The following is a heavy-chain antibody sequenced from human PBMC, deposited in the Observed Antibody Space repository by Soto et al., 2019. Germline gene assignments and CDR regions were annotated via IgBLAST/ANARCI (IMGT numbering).Heavy chain of an antibody. V-gene: IGHV4-31*03. D-gene: IGHD7-27*01. CDR3: ARAGLGITQIRYFDL. CDR1: GGSISSGGYY. CDR2: IYYSGGT. Sequence: QVQLQESGPGLVKPSQTLSLTCTVSGGSISSGGYYWSWIRQHPGKGLEWIGYIYYSGGTYYNPSLKSRVTISVDTSKNQFSLKLSSVTAADTAVYYCARAGLGITQIRYFDLWGRGTLVTVSS. J-gene: IGHJ2*01.